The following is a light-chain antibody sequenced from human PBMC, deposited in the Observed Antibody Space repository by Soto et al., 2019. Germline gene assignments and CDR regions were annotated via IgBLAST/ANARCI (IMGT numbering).Light chain of an antibody. CDR3: HQYSTYPYR. CDR1: QSINRW. J-gene: IGKJ2*03. CDR2: KAS. V-gene: IGKV1-5*03. Sequence: DIQMTQSPSTLSASVGDRVTITCRASQSINRWLAWYQQKPGKAPKLLIYKASTLESGVPSRFSGGGLGTEFSLNITSLQPDDFATYYCHQYSTYPYRVGQGTKV.